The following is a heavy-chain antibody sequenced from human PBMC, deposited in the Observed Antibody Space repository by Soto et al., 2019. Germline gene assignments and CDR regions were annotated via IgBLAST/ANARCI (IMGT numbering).Heavy chain of an antibody. CDR3: AKVQSSRFLEWLYGLDV. CDR2: ISYDGGNK. CDR1: GFTFSSYG. Sequence: QVQLVESGGGVVQPGRSLRLSCAASGFTFSSYGMHWVRQAPGKGLEWVAVISYDGGNKYYADSVKGRFTISRDNSKNTLFLEMNCLRAEDTVVYYCAKVQSSRFLEWLYGLDVWGQGTTVTVSS. D-gene: IGHD3-3*01. V-gene: IGHV3-30*18. J-gene: IGHJ6*02.